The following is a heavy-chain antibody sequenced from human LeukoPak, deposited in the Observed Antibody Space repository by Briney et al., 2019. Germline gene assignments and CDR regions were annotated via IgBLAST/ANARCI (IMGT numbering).Heavy chain of an antibody. J-gene: IGHJ4*02. CDR2: IYYSGST. CDR1: GGSFSGYY. D-gene: IGHD3-3*01. V-gene: IGHV4-34*09. Sequence: SETLSLTCAVYGGSFSGYYWRWIRQPPGKVLGWIGYIYYSGSTYYNPYLKSRVTISVDTSKNQFSLELSYVTAADTAVYYCARDAFDITTSSPRLWGQGTLVTVSS. CDR3: ARDAFDITTSSPRL.